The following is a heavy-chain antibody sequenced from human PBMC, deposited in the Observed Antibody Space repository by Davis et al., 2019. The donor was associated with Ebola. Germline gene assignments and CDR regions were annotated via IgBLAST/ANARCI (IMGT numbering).Heavy chain of an antibody. CDR2: IYTSGST. D-gene: IGHD3-16*02. CDR1: GGSISSYY. V-gene: IGHV4-4*07. J-gene: IGHJ3*02. Sequence: PGGSLRLSCTVSGGSISSYYWSWIRQPAGKGLEWIGRIYTSGSTNYNPSLKSRVTMSVDTSKNQFSLKLSSVTAADTAVYYCARGRYDYVWGSYRYAFDIWGQGTMVTVSS. CDR3: ARGRYDYVWGSYRYAFDI.